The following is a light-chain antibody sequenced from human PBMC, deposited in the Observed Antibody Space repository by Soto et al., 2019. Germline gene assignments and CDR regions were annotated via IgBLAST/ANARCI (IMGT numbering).Light chain of an antibody. CDR2: DTS. CDR3: QQYGSSYT. CDR1: QSVSSSQ. V-gene: IGKV3-20*01. Sequence: ENVLTQSPGTLSLSPGERATLSCRASQSVSSSQLAWYQQKLGQAPRLLIYDTSSRATGIPDRFSGSGSGTDFTLSISRLEPEDSGVYYCQQYGSSYTFGQGTKLEIK. J-gene: IGKJ2*01.